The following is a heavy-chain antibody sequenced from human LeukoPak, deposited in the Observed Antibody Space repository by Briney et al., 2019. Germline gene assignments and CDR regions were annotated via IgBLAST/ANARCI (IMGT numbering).Heavy chain of an antibody. V-gene: IGHV3-7*01. J-gene: IGHJ6*04. CDR1: GFTFSSYS. CDR2: LKQDGSEI. D-gene: IGHD3-10*02. CDR3: AELGITMIGGV. Sequence: PGGSLRLSCAASGFTFSSYSMNWVRQAPGKGLEWVGNLKQDGSEIYYLDSVKGRFTISRDNTKNSLYLQMNSLRAEDTAVYYCAELGITMIGGVWGKGTTVTISS.